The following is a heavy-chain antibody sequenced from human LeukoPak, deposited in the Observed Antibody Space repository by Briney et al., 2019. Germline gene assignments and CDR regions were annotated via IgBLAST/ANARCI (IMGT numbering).Heavy chain of an antibody. D-gene: IGHD3-22*01. J-gene: IGHJ3*02. CDR1: GFTFSDYC. CDR3: ARDLTLNYYDSSGYYSLDAFDI. Sequence: PGGSLRLSCAASGFTFSDYCMSWIRQAPGEGLEWVSYISSSGSTIYYADSVKGRFTISRDNAKNSLYLQMNSLRAEDTAVYYCARDLTLNYYDSSGYYSLDAFDIWGQGTMVTVSS. V-gene: IGHV3-11*04. CDR2: ISSSGSTI.